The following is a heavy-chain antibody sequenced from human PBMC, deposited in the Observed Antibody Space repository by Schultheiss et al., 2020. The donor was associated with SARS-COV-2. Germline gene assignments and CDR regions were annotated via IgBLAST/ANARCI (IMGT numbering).Heavy chain of an antibody. Sequence: SETLSLTCAVYGGSFSGYYWSWIRQPPGKGLEWIGEINHSGSTNYNPSLKSRVTISVDTSKNQFSLKLSSVTAADTAVYYCARLDHSSGWPYFDYWGQGTLVTVSS. J-gene: IGHJ4*02. CDR3: ARLDHSSGWPYFDY. CDR2: INHSGST. D-gene: IGHD6-19*01. CDR1: GGSFSGYY. V-gene: IGHV4-34*01.